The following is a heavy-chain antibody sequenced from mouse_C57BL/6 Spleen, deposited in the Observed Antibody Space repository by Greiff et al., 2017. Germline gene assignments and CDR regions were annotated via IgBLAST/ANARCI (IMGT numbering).Heavy chain of an antibody. J-gene: IGHJ3*01. CDR1: GYTFTSYW. CDR2: IDPSDSYT. V-gene: IGHV1-69*01. D-gene: IGHD3-1*01. CDR3: ASGGYGFAY. Sequence: VQLQQPGAELVMPGASVKLSCKASGYTFTSYWMHWVKQRPGQGLEWIGEIDPSDSYTNYNQKFKGKSTLTVDKSSSTAYMQLSSLTSEDSAVYYCASGGYGFAYWGQGTLVTVSA.